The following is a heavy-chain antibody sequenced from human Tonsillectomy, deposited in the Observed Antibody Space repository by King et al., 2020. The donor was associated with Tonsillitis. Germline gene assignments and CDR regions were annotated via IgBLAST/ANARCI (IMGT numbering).Heavy chain of an antibody. V-gene: IGHV3-33*01. CDR2: IWYDGSNK. J-gene: IGHJ1*01. CDR3: ARVPTGGNTFEHFQH. Sequence: VQLVESGGGVVQPGRSLRLSCAASGFTFSNFGMHWVRQAPGKGLEWVAVIWYDGSNKYYADSVKGRFTISRDNSKNTLYLQMNSLRAEDTAVYYCARVPTGGNTFEHFQHWGQGTLVAVSP. CDR1: GFTFSNFG. D-gene: IGHD1-1*01.